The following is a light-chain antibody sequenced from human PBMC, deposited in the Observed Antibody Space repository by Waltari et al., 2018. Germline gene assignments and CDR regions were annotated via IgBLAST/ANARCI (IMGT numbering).Light chain of an antibody. J-gene: IGKJ1*01. CDR1: PSIGFN. V-gene: IGKV3-15*01. Sequence: TVVTQSPATLSVSPGERATLSCRTSPSIGFNLAWYQQKPGQAPRLLIYHASTRATGIPARFSGSGSETEFTLTISGLQSEDFAVYYCQQYNRWPPGTFGQGTKVEI. CDR2: HAS. CDR3: QQYNRWPPGT.